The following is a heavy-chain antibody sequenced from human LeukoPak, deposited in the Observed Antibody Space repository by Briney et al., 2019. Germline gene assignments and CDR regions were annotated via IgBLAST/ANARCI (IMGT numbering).Heavy chain of an antibody. J-gene: IGHJ3*01. CDR2: INTNTGNP. V-gene: IGHV7-4-1*02. CDR3: ARDLEEVVITAHAFDV. Sequence: ASVKVSCKASGYTFTSYAMNWVRQAPGQGLEWMGWINTNTGNPTYAQGFTGRFVFSLDTSVSTAYLQISSLKAEDTAVYYCARDLEEVVITAHAFDVWGPGTMVTVSS. CDR1: GYTFTSYA. D-gene: IGHD3-22*01.